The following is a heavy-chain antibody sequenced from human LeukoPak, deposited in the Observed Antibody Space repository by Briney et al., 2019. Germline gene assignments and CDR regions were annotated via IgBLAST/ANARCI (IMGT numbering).Heavy chain of an antibody. CDR3: AREDPAMAEDDAFDI. J-gene: IGHJ3*02. Sequence: PGGSLRLSCAASGFTFSSYEMNWVRQAPGKGLEWVSYISSSGSTIYYADSVKGRFTISRDNAKNSLCLQMNSLRAEDTAVYYCAREDPAMAEDDAFDIWGQGTMVTVSS. CDR2: ISSSGSTI. D-gene: IGHD5-18*01. CDR1: GFTFSSYE. V-gene: IGHV3-48*03.